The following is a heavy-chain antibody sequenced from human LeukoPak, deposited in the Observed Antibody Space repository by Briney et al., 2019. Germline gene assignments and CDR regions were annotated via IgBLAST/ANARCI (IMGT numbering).Heavy chain of an antibody. CDR3: AGSLYSYGSDSFDI. Sequence: SQTLSLTCAVYGGAFSGYYWSWIRHPPPKGLDWIGYIYYSGITNYNPSLNRRVTISVDTSKNQFSLNLSSATAADTAVYYCAGSLYSYGSDSFDIWGQGTMVSVSS. J-gene: IGHJ3*02. V-gene: IGHV4-59*01. D-gene: IGHD3-10*01. CDR2: IYYSGIT. CDR1: GGAFSGYY.